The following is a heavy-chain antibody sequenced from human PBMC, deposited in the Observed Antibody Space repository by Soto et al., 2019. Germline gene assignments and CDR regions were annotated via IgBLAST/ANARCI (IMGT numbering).Heavy chain of an antibody. CDR3: ARDSGTDGMDV. V-gene: IGHV3-30-3*01. J-gene: IGHJ6*02. CDR1: GFTFSSYA. CDR2: ISYDGSNK. Sequence: QVQLVESGGGVVQPGRSLRLSCAASGFTFSSYAMHWVRQAPGKGLEWVAVISYDGSNKYYADSVKDRFTISRDNSKNTLYLQMNSLRAEDTAVYYCARDSGTDGMDVWGQGTTVTVSS.